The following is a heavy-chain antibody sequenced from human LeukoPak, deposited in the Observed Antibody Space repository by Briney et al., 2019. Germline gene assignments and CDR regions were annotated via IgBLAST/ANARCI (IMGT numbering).Heavy chain of an antibody. CDR1: GFTFSNAW. D-gene: IGHD3-10*01. CDR3: TTDWYYYGSGRDNWFDP. CDR2: IKSKTDGGTT. Sequence: GGSLRLSCAASGFTFSNAWMSWVRQAPGKGLEWVGRIKSKTDGGTTDYAAPVKGRFTISRDDSRNTLYLQMNSLKTEDTAVYYCTTDWYYYGSGRDNWFDPWGQGTLVTVSS. J-gene: IGHJ5*02. V-gene: IGHV3-15*01.